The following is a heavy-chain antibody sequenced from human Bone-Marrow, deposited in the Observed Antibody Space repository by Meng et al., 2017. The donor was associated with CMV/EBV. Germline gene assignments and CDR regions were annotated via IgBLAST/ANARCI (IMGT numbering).Heavy chain of an antibody. V-gene: IGHV1-69*10. Sequence: SVKVSCKASGGTFSSYAISWVRQAPGQGLEWMGGIIPILGIANYAQKFQGRVTITADKSTSTAYRELSSLRSEDTAVYYCAREVGYNWNYYYGMDVWGQGTTVTVSS. CDR1: GGTFSSYA. CDR2: IIPILGIA. J-gene: IGHJ6*02. CDR3: AREVGYNWNYYYGMDV. D-gene: IGHD1-20*01.